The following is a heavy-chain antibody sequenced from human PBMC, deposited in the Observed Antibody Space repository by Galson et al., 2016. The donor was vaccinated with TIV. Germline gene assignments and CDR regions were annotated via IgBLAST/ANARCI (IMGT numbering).Heavy chain of an antibody. D-gene: IGHD4-23*01. J-gene: IGHJ4*02. CDR2: INTVNGNT. CDR3: ARVDYGGKHMHY. Sequence: SVQVSCKASGYNFLDYGITWVRQAPGQGLEFMGWINTVNGNTDYAQNLQGRVTLTPDTSTSTAYMALRSLRSDDTAVYFCARVDYGGKHMHYWGQGTLVTVSS. CDR1: GYNFLDYG. V-gene: IGHV1-18*01.